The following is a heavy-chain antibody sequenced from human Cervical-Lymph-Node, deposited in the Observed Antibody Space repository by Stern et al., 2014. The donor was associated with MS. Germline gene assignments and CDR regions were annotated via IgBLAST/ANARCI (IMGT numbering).Heavy chain of an antibody. CDR3: AREMMMTSGGIIATTN. V-gene: IGHV4-61*02. Sequence: QLQLQESGPGLVKPSQTLSLTCTVSCGSLSSDSYYWTWIRHSADKGLESLGRFYTTGSTNYNPSLTVQVTIAVAPPRAHLSLRLSCGAAADTAVYYCAREMMMTSGGIIATTNWGQGIMVTVSS. CDR2: FYTTGST. D-gene: IGHD3-16*02. CDR1: CGSLSSDSYY. J-gene: IGHJ4*02.